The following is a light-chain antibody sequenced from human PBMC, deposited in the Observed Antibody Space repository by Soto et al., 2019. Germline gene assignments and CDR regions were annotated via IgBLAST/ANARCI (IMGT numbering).Light chain of an antibody. CDR2: EAS. V-gene: IGKV3-11*01. CDR3: QQGSNWPPLT. CDR1: QSVGTY. J-gene: IGKJ4*01. Sequence: EIVLTQSPVTLSLSPGETATLSCRASQSVGTYLAWYQLKSGQAPRLLIYEASKRATGIPARFSGRGSGTDFTLTISSLEREDFALYYCQQGSNWPPLTFGGGNKVEIK.